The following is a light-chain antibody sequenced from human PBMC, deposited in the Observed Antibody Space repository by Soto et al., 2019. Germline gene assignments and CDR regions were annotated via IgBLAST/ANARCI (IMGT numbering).Light chain of an antibody. J-gene: IGKJ2*01. V-gene: IGKV3-20*01. CDR2: GAS. CDR1: QIVTSSY. Sequence: IVLTQSPGTLSLSPGERVTLSCRASQIVTSSYLAWYQQKPGQAPRLLIYGASSRATGIPDRFSGSGSGTDFTLTISRLEPEDLAVYYCQQYGTSPYTFGQGTKLEIK. CDR3: QQYGTSPYT.